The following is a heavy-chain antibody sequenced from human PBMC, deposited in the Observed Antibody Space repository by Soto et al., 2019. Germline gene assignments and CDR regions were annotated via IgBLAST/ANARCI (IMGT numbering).Heavy chain of an antibody. J-gene: IGHJ6*02. CDR3: ARATTAYYGMDV. CDR1: GFTFSTYW. Sequence: PGGSLRLSCAASGFTFSTYWMSWVRQAPGKGLEWVANIKQDGSEKNYVDSVKGRFTISRDNAKNSLFLQMNSLRAEDTAVYYCARATTAYYGMDVWGPGTTVTVSS. CDR2: IKQDGSEK. V-gene: IGHV3-7*03. D-gene: IGHD4-17*01.